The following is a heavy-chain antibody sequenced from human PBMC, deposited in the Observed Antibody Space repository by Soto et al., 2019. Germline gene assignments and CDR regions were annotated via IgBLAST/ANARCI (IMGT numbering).Heavy chain of an antibody. CDR3: ARTWGSTNDY. Sequence: QVQLQESGPGLVKPSETLSLTCVVSGGSLSSYYWSWIRQPPGKGLEWIGYIYYSGSTNYNPSLKGRVTISVDTSKNQFSLKLSSVTAADTAVYYCARTWGSTNDYGGRGTLVTVSS. D-gene: IGHD3-16*01. J-gene: IGHJ4*02. CDR1: GGSLSSYY. V-gene: IGHV4-59*01. CDR2: IYYSGST.